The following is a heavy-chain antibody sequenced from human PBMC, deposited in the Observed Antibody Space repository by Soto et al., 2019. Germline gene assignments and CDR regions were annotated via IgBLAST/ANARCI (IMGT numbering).Heavy chain of an antibody. CDR1: GFPLSTYG. Sequence: PGGSLRLSCAASGFPLSTYGMTWVRQAPGKGLEWASAITGTGGNTYYVDSVKGRFTSSRDNSKNMLYLQVNSLRVEDTAVYYCARIRGYWYGLDIWGQGTTVTVSS. CDR2: ITGTGGNT. V-gene: IGHV3-23*01. CDR3: ARIRGYWYGLDI. J-gene: IGHJ6*02.